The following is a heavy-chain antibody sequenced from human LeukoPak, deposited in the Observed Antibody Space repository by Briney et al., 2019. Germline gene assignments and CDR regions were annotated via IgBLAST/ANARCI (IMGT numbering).Heavy chain of an antibody. J-gene: IGHJ4*02. V-gene: IGHV3-23*01. CDR2: ISGSGGST. CDR3: AKTHETYYYDSSGYFDY. D-gene: IGHD3-22*01. Sequence: GGSLRLSCAASGFTFSSYAMSWVRQAPGKGLEWVSAISGSGGSTYYADSVKGRFTISRDNSKNTLCLQMNSLRAEDTAVYYCAKTHETYYYDSSGYFDYWGQGTLVTVSS. CDR1: GFTFSSYA.